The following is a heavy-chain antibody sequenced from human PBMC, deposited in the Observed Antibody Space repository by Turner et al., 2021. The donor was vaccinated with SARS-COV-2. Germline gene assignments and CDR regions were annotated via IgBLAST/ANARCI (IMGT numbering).Heavy chain of an antibody. J-gene: IGHJ5*02. Sequence: QVQLVQSGAEVKKPGASVKVSGKVSGYVLIELSMHWVRQAPGKGLEGMGGFDPEDGETIYAQKFQGRVTMTEDTSTDTAYMELSSMRSEDTAVYYCATAPPYCTNGVCPNWFDPWGQGTLVTVSS. CDR3: ATAPPYCTNGVCPNWFDP. CDR1: GYVLIELS. D-gene: IGHD2-8*01. CDR2: FDPEDGET. V-gene: IGHV1-24*01.